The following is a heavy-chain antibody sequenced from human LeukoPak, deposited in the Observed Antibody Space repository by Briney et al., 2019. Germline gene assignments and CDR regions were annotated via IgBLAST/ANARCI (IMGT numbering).Heavy chain of an antibody. D-gene: IGHD6-13*01. Sequence: GGSLRLSCAASGFTFSSYSMNWVRQAPGKGLEWVSSISSSSSYIYYADSVKGRFTISRDNAKNSLYLQMNSLRAEDTAVYYCARDHRQQLDTNDAFDIWGQGIMVTVSS. CDR1: GFTFSSYS. V-gene: IGHV3-21*01. CDR2: ISSSSSYI. J-gene: IGHJ3*02. CDR3: ARDHRQQLDTNDAFDI.